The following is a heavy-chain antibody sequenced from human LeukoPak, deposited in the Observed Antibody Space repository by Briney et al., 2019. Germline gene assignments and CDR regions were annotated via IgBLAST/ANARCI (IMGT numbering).Heavy chain of an antibody. CDR3: ARDLGGYRGVYYFDY. J-gene: IGHJ4*02. CDR1: GGSISSYY. V-gene: IGHV4-59*01. Sequence: PSETLSLTCTVSGGSISSYYWSWIRQPPGKGLGWVGYIYYSGSTNYTPSLKSRVTISVDTSKNQFSLKLSSVTAADTAVYYCARDLGGYRGVYYFDYWGQGTLVTVSS. CDR2: IYYSGST. D-gene: IGHD6-25*01.